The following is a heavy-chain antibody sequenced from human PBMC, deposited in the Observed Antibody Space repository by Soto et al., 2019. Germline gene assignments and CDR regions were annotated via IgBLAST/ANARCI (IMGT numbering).Heavy chain of an antibody. D-gene: IGHD2-15*01. V-gene: IGHV1-58*01. Sequence: SVKVSCKASGFTFTSSAVQWVRQARGQRLEWIGWIVVGSGNTNYAQKFQERVTITRDMSTSTAYMELSSLRSEDTAVYYCAAAADCSGGSCYPGDYWGQGTLVTVSS. J-gene: IGHJ4*02. CDR2: IVVGSGNT. CDR3: AAAADCSGGSCYPGDY. CDR1: GFTFTSSA.